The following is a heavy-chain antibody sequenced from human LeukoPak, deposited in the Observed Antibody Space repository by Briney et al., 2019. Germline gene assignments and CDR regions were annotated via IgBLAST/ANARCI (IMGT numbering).Heavy chain of an antibody. CDR1: GGSISSSNW. CDR2: IYHSGST. V-gene: IGHV4-4*02. CDR3: ARVEYCSGGSCYPLTYYFDY. D-gene: IGHD2-15*01. J-gene: IGHJ4*02. Sequence: SETLSLTCAVSGGSISSSNWWSWVRQPPGKGLEWIGEIYHSGSTNYNPSLKSRVTISVDKSKNQFSLKLSSVTAADTAVYYCARVEYCSGGSCYPLTYYFDYWGQGTLVTVSS.